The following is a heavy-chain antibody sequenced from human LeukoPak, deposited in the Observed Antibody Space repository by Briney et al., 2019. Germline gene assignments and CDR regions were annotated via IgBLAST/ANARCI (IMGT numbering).Heavy chain of an antibody. Sequence: GGSLRLSCAASGFTFDHYAMHWVRQAPGKGLEWVSGISWNSGSIGYADSVKGRFTISRDNAKNSLYLEMNSLRAEDTALYFCAKDLGQPADYWGQGTLVTVSS. V-gene: IGHV3-9*01. CDR1: GFTFDHYA. D-gene: IGHD2-2*01. CDR2: ISWNSGSI. CDR3: AKDLGQPADY. J-gene: IGHJ4*02.